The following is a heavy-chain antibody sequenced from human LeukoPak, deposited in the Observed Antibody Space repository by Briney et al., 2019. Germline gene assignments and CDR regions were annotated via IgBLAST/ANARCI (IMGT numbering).Heavy chain of an antibody. CDR1: GLTFSNYA. CDR2: ISGSGTNT. V-gene: IGHV3-23*01. J-gene: IGHJ6*02. CDR3: AKDLSWSGPYYGMDV. D-gene: IGHD2-8*02. Sequence: GGSLRLSCAASGLTFSNYAMTWVRQAPGQGLECVSLISGSGTNTYYADSVKGRFTISRDNSKNTLYLQMNSLRAEDTAVYYCAKDLSWSGPYYGMDVWGQGTTVTVSS.